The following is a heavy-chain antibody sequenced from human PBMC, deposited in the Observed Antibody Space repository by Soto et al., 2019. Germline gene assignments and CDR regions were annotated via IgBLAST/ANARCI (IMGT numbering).Heavy chain of an antibody. CDR3: ARRVNYFDTSGSFLPTFDY. V-gene: IGHV3-23*01. CDR2: ITGSGTGT. Sequence: EVQLLESGGGLVQPGGSLRLSCAASGFTFSNYAMNWVRQAPGKGLEWVSGITGSGTGTYYTDSVRGRFTISRDNFKDTLYLQMNSLRADDTAVYFCARRVNYFDTSGSFLPTFDYWGQGTLVTVSS. D-gene: IGHD3-22*01. J-gene: IGHJ4*02. CDR1: GFTFSNYA.